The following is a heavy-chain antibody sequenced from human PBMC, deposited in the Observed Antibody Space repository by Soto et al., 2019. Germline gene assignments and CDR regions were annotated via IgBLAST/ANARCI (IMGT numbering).Heavy chain of an antibody. CDR1: GGSISSGGYS. V-gene: IGHV4-30-2*01. J-gene: IGHJ6*02. CDR3: ARGNGYYYGSGTWNYYYYYYGMDV. D-gene: IGHD3-10*01. Sequence: PSETLSLTCAVSGGSISSGGYSWSWIRQPPGKGLEWIGYIYHSGSTYYNPSPKSRVTISVDRSKNQFSLKLSSVTAADTAVYYCARGNGYYYGSGTWNYYYYYYGMDVWGQGTTVTVSS. CDR2: IYHSGST.